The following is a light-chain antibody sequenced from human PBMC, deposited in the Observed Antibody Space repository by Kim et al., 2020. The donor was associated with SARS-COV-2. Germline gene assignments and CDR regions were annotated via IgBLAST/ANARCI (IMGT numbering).Light chain of an antibody. CDR2: GAS. V-gene: IGKV3-15*01. Sequence: VSPGERASLSCRASHSVSSTLAWYQQKPGQAPRLLIYGASTRATGVPARFSGSGSETEFTLTISSLQSEDFAVYFCQQYNNWPPYTFGQGTKLEI. J-gene: IGKJ2*01. CDR1: HSVSST. CDR3: QQYNNWPPYT.